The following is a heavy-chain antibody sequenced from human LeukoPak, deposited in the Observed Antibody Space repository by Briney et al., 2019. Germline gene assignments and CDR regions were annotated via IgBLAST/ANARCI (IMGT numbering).Heavy chain of an antibody. V-gene: IGHV1-18*01. CDR2: ISAYNGNT. J-gene: IGHJ5*02. CDR1: GYTFTSYG. Sequence: ASVKVSCKASGYTFTSYGISWVRQAPGQGLEWMGWISAYNGNTNYAQKLQGRVTMTTDTSTSTAYMELRSLRSDDTAVYYCARDGSIFGAVIIRNWFDPWGQGTLVTVSS. D-gene: IGHD3-3*01. CDR3: ARDGSIFGAVIIRNWFDP.